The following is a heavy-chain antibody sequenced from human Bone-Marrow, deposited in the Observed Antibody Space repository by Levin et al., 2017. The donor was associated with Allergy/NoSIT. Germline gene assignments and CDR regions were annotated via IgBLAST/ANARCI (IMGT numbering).Heavy chain of an antibody. Sequence: QAGGSLRLSCAASGFTFSSYWMYWVRQAPGKGLVWVSRINSDGSRTTYADSVKGRFTISRDNAKNTLYLQMNSLRAEDTAVYYCARTAYCVGDCYSSPFDYWGQGTLITVSS. V-gene: IGHV3-74*01. CDR1: GFTFSSYW. CDR3: ARTAYCVGDCYSSPFDY. D-gene: IGHD2-21*02. CDR2: INSDGSRT. J-gene: IGHJ4*02.